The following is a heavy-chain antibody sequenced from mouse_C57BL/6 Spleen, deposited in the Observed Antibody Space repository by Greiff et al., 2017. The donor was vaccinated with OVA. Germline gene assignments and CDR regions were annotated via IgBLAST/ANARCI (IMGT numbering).Heavy chain of an antibody. Sequence: VQGVESGPELVKPGASVKISCKASGYAFSSSWMNWVKQRPGKGLEWIGRIYPGDGDTNYNGKFKGKATLTADKSSSTAYMQLSSLTSEDSAVYFCANQLGRVFDYWGQGTTLTVSS. D-gene: IGHD4-1*02. J-gene: IGHJ2*01. V-gene: IGHV1-82*01. CDR1: GYAFSSSW. CDR3: ANQLGRVFDY. CDR2: IYPGDGDT.